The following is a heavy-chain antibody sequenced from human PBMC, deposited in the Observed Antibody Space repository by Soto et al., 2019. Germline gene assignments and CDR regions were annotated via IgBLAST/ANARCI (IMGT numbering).Heavy chain of an antibody. CDR2: IYYSGST. CDR1: GGSISSYY. J-gene: IGHJ4*02. CDR3: ARTSVGGPPKMIVVVIFVY. D-gene: IGHD3-22*01. V-gene: IGHV4-59*01. Sequence: PSETLSLTCTVSGGSISSYYWSWIRQPPGKGLEWIGYIYYSGSTNYNPSLKSRVTISVDTSKNQFSLKLSSVTAADTAVYYCARTSVGGPPKMIVVVIFVYWGQGTLVTVSS.